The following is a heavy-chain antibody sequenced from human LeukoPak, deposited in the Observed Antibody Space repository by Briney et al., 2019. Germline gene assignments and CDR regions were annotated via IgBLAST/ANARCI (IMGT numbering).Heavy chain of an antibody. Sequence: SETLSLTCTVSGGSISSYYWSWIRQPAGKGLEWTGRIYTSGSTNYNPSLKSRVAMSVDTSKNQFSLKLSSVTAADTAVYYCASRGCSSTSREEGYYYYYMDVWGKGTTVTVSS. CDR1: GGSISSYY. CDR2: IYTSGST. V-gene: IGHV4-4*07. J-gene: IGHJ6*03. D-gene: IGHD2-2*01. CDR3: ASRGCSSTSREEGYYYYYMDV.